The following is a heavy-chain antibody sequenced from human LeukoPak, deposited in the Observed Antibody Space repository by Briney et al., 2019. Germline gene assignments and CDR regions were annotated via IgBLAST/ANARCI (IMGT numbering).Heavy chain of an antibody. CDR1: GFTVSSNY. D-gene: IGHD4-17*01. Sequence: GGSLRLSCAASGFTVSSNYMSWVRQAPGKGLEWVSVIYSGGSSYYADSVKGRFTVSRDNSKNTLSLQMNSLRAEDTAVYYCARDIGNGDRDYWGQGTLVTVSS. V-gene: IGHV3-66*01. CDR2: IYSGGSS. CDR3: ARDIGNGDRDY. J-gene: IGHJ4*02.